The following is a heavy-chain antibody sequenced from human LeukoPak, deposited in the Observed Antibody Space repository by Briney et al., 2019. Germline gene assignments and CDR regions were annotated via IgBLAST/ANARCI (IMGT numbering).Heavy chain of an antibody. CDR2: ISSSSSTI. V-gene: IGHV3-48*01. CDR1: GFTFSSYS. CDR3: ARAEGRITMVRGAAFDF. Sequence: PGGSLRLSCAASGFTFSSYSMNWVRQAPGKGLEWVSYISSSSSTIYYADSVKGRFTISRDNSKNTLYLQMNSLRAEDTAVYYCARAEGRITMVRGAAFDFWGQGTRVTVSS. D-gene: IGHD3-10*01. J-gene: IGHJ4*02.